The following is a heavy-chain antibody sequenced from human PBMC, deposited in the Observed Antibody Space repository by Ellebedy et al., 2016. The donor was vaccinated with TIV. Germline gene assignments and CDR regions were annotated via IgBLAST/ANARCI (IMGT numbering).Heavy chain of an antibody. Sequence: PGGSLRLSCAASEFTFSGSAMHWVRQAPGKGLEWVARIRSKANNYATAYAASVKGRFPSSRDDSKNTAYLQMNSLKTEDTAVYYCVHIVVVTATGYWGQGTLVTVSS. J-gene: IGHJ4*02. CDR1: EFTFSGSA. CDR3: VHIVVVTATGY. V-gene: IGHV3-73*01. CDR2: IRSKANNYAT. D-gene: IGHD2-21*02.